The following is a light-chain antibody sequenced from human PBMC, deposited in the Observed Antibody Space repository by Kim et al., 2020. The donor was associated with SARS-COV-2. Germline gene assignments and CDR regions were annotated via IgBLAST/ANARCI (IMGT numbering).Light chain of an antibody. CDR3: QQRGNWPPIT. CDR2: DAS. CDR1: QSVSSS. V-gene: IGKV3-11*01. J-gene: IGKJ5*01. Sequence: SPGERAPLSCRASQSVSSSLAWYQQKPGQAPRLLIYDASNRATGIPARFSGSGSGTDFTFTISNLEPGDFAVYYCQQRGNWPPITFGEGTRLEIK.